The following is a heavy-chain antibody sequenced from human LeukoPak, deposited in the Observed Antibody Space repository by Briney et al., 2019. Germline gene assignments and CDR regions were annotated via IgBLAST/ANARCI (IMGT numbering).Heavy chain of an antibody. Sequence: ASVKVSCKASGYTFTSYYMHWVRQAPGQGLEWMGIINPSGGSTSYAQKFQGRVTMTRDTSTSTVYMELNSLRAEDTAVYYCARVEQLEGGSRTKEYYFDSWGQGTLVSVSS. CDR3: ARVEQLEGGSRTKEYYFDS. J-gene: IGHJ4*02. CDR1: GYTFTSYY. D-gene: IGHD2-15*01. V-gene: IGHV1-46*01. CDR2: INPSGGST.